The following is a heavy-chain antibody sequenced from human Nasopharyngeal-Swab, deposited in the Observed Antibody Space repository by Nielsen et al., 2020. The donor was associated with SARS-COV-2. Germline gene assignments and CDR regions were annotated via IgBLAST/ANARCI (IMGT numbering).Heavy chain of an antibody. CDR3: AIMTTVTTWSFGPLDY. Sequence: SVKVSCKASGGTFSSYAISWVRQAPGQGLEWTGGIIPIPGIANYAQKFQGRVTITADKSTSTAYMELSSLRSEDTAVYYCAIMTTVTTWSFGPLDYWGQGTLVTVSS. CDR1: GGTFSSYA. V-gene: IGHV1-69*10. J-gene: IGHJ4*02. CDR2: IIPIPGIA. D-gene: IGHD4-17*01.